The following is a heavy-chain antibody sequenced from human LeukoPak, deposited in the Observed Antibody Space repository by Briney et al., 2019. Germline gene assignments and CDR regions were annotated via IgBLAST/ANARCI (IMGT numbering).Heavy chain of an antibody. J-gene: IGHJ4*02. Sequence: ASVKVSCKASGGTFSSYAISWVRQAPGQGLEWMGGIIPIFGTANYAQKFQGRDTITADESTSTAYMELSSLTSEDTATYYCARGRWTDVARGSYYFDYWGQGTLVSVST. CDR3: ARGRWTDVARGSYYFDY. CDR2: IIPIFGTA. D-gene: IGHD3-10*01. V-gene: IGHV1-69*13. CDR1: GGTFSSYA.